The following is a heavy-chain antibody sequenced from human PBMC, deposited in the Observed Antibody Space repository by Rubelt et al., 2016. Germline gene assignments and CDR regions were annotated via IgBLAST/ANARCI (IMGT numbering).Heavy chain of an antibody. CDR2: LNSNTGGE. Sequence: QVQLVQSGTEVKTPGASVKVYCKASGYTFTAHYIHCVPPPPGQGLVWMGRLNSNTGGEKHAQTFPGRVITTRETSITTTYMEMSSLRSDDTAVYYCAREFPDVWGQGTLVTVSS. V-gene: IGHV1-2*06. J-gene: IGHJ4*02. CDR3: AREFPDV. CDR1: GYTFTAHY. D-gene: IGHD1-14*01.